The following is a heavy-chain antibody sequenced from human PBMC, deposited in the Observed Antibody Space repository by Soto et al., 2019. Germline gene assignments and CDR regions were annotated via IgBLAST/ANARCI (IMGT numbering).Heavy chain of an antibody. J-gene: IGHJ4*02. CDR1: GFNFCLHT. Sequence: PGGSLRLSRAASGFNFCLHTMNWNRQAPGKGLEWVSCSGSTGVKYYADSVNGRFTISRGNVDNLLYLQMNSLRAEDTALYYCAKDRPRRTSGYFFDYWGQGTPVTVSS. V-gene: IGHV3-48*01. CDR2: SGSTGVK. CDR3: AKDRPRRTSGYFFDY. D-gene: IGHD1-1*01.